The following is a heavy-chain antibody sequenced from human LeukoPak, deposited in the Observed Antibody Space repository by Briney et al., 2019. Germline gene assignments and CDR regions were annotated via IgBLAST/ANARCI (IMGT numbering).Heavy chain of an antibody. CDR2: ISHSGST. CDR1: GGSFSGYF. V-gene: IGHV4-34*01. D-gene: IGHD4-23*01. J-gene: IGHJ4*02. CDR3: ARNVDYGGYVDY. Sequence: PSETLSLTCAVYGGSFSGYFWSWIRQPPGKGLEWIGEISHSGSTNYNPSLKSRVTISIDTSKNQFSLKLSSVTAADTAVYYCARNVDYGGYVDYWGQGTLVTVSS.